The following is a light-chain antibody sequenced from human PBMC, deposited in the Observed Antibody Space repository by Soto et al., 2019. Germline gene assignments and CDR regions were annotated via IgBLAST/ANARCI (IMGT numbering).Light chain of an antibody. V-gene: IGKV3-20*01. CDR2: AAS. CDR3: QQYDGAPLT. J-gene: IGKJ3*01. Sequence: EIVLTQSPDTLSLSPGERATLFCRASQTLSINSLAWYQQKPGQAPRLIIYAASTRDTVIPDRCNGSGSGTYFSLTINRLEPEDFAVYYGQQYDGAPLTFGPGTKVDVK. CDR1: QTLSINS.